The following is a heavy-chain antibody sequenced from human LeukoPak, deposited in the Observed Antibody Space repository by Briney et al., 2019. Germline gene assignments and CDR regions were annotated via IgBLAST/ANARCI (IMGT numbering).Heavy chain of an antibody. CDR3: ARDRGYFYDQLDY. CDR1: GYPFSSYS. J-gene: IGHJ4*02. Sequence: GGSLRLSCVASGYPFSSYSMNWIRQAPGKGLEWVSYISVSGGVRSYADSVKGRFTISRGDARNSLYLQMNSLKDEDTAVYYCARDRGYFYDQLDYWGQGTLVTVSS. D-gene: IGHD2/OR15-2a*01. V-gene: IGHV3-48*02. CDR2: ISVSGGVR.